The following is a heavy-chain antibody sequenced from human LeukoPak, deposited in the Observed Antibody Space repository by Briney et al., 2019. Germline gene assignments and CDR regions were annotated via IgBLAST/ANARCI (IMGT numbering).Heavy chain of an antibody. CDR2: ISYDGSNK. V-gene: IGHV3-30*18. CDR1: GFTFSSYG. Sequence: PGGSLRLSCAASGFTFSSYGMHWVRQAPGKGLEWVAVISYDGSNKYYADSVKGRFTISRDNSKNTLYLQMNSLRAEDTAVYYCAKDKGDYTSSSSSYNWFDSWGQGTLVTVSS. J-gene: IGHJ5*01. D-gene: IGHD6-6*01. CDR3: AKDKGDYTSSSSSYNWFDS.